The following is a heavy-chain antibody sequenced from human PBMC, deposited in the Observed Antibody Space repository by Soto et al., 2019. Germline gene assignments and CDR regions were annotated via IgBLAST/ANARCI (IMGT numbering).Heavy chain of an antibody. V-gene: IGHV1-69*01. CDR1: GGTFSTSS. D-gene: IGHD2-15*01. CDR3: ARDVVRSTAADS. CDR2: IIPIFTRT. Sequence: QLQLVQSGTKVKEPGSSVKVSCKASGGTFSTSSFGWVRQGPGQGLEWMGGIIPIFTRTNFAQKFQSRVTFSADESTRTTYMQLRCLTSEDTAIYYCARDVVRSTAADSWGQGTLVTVSS. J-gene: IGHJ4*02.